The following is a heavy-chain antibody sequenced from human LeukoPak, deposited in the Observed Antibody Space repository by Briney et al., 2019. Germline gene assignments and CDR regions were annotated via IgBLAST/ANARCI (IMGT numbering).Heavy chain of an antibody. J-gene: IGHJ4*02. Sequence: TGGSLRLSCAASGFTFSSYAMSWVRQAPGKGLEWVSAISGSGGSTYYADSVKGRFTISRDNSKNTLYLQMNSLRAEDTAVYYCAKNGKQRTVLEWLEDSAEHGEADYWGQGTLVTVSS. V-gene: IGHV3-23*01. D-gene: IGHD3-3*01. CDR2: ISGSGGST. CDR1: GFTFSSYA. CDR3: AKNGKQRTVLEWLEDSAEHGEADY.